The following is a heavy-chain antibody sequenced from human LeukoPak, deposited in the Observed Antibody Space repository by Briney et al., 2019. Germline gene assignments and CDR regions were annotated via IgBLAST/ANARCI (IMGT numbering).Heavy chain of an antibody. CDR3: ARTLPELKYNWFDP. CDR2: ISAYNGNT. Sequence: ASVKVSCKASGYTFTSYGISWVRPAPGQGREWMGWISAYNGNTNYAQKLQGRVTMTTDTSTSTAYMELRSLRSDDTAVYYCARTLPELKYNWFDPWGQGTLVTVSS. D-gene: IGHD1-1*01. CDR1: GYTFTSYG. V-gene: IGHV1-18*01. J-gene: IGHJ5*02.